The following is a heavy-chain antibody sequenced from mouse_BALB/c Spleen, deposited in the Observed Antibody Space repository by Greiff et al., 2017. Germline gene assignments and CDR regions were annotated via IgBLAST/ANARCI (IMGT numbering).Heavy chain of an antibody. V-gene: IGHV14-4*02. CDR1: GFNIKDYY. CDR2: IDPENGDT. D-gene: IGHD1-2*01. CDR3: NRVATATFDY. Sequence: EVQLQQSGAELVRSGASVKLSCTASGFNIKDYYMHWVKQRPEQGLEWIGWIDPENGDTEYAPKFQGKATMTADTSSNTAYLQLSSLTSEDTAVYYCNRVATATFDYWGQGTTLTVSS. J-gene: IGHJ2*01.